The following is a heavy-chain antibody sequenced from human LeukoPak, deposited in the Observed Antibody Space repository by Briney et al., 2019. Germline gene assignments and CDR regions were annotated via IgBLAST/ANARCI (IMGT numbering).Heavy chain of an antibody. CDR2: IYHSGST. CDR1: GGSISSGGYS. Sequence: SETLSLTCTVSGGSISSGGYSWSWIRQPPGKGLEWIGYIYHSGSTYYNPSLKSRVTISVDRSKNQFSLKLSSVTAADTAVYYCARVKDDTWGRDHWFDPWGQGTLVTVSS. V-gene: IGHV4-30-2*01. J-gene: IGHJ5*02. CDR3: ARVKDDTWGRDHWFDP. D-gene: IGHD3-16*01.